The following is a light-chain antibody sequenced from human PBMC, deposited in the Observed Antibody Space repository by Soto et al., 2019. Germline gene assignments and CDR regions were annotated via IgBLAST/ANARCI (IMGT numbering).Light chain of an antibody. Sequence: DIQMTQSPSTLSASVGDRVTITCRASQSISSWLAWYQQKRGKAPKLLMYQASSLESGVPSRFSGSGSGTEFPLTISLLQPDDFATYFCQQYNSYWTFGQGTKVEIK. CDR1: QSISSW. J-gene: IGKJ1*01. V-gene: IGKV1-5*03. CDR2: QAS. CDR3: QQYNSYWT.